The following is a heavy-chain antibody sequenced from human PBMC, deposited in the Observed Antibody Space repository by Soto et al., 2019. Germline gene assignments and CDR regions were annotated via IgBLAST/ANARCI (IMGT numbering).Heavy chain of an antibody. V-gene: IGHV4-59*08. CDR3: ARLYGLDAFDI. CDR2: IYYSGST. D-gene: IGHD3-16*02. Sequence: PSETLSLTCTVSGGSLNSYYWSWIRQPPGKGLEWIGYIYYSGSTNYNPSLKSRVTISVDTSKNQFSLKLSSVTAADTAVYYCARLYGLDAFDIWGQGTMVNVSS. CDR1: GGSLNSYY. J-gene: IGHJ3*02.